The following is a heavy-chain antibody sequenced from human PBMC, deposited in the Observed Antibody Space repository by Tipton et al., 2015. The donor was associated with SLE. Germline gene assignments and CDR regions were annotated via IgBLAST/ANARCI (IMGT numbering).Heavy chain of an antibody. J-gene: IGHJ4*02. CDR2: IYYSGNT. CDR1: GGSISSRSYY. V-gene: IGHV4-39*07. Sequence: TLSLTCTVSGGSISSRSYYWAWIRQPPGKGLEWIGSIYYSGNTYYNPSLRSRVTISIDTSKNQFSLEVRSVTAANTAVYYCVRLRSKVLIDYWGQGTLVTVSS. CDR3: VRLRSKVLIDY. D-gene: IGHD2-8*01.